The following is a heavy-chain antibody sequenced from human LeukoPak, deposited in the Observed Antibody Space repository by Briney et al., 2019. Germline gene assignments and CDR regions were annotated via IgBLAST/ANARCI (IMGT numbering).Heavy chain of an antibody. J-gene: IGHJ4*02. Sequence: GGSLRLSCVVSGITLSNYAMSWVRQAPGKGLEWVSGISESGGSTKYADSVKGRFTISRDNSLNTVYLQMSSLRAEDTAVYYCGKYLQTTVGANDYWGRGTLVTVSS. V-gene: IGHV3-23*01. CDR2: ISESGGST. D-gene: IGHD1-26*01. CDR1: GITLSNYA. CDR3: GKYLQTTVGANDY.